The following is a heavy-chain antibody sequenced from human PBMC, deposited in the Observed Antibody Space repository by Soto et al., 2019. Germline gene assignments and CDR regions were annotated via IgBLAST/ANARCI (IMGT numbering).Heavy chain of an antibody. D-gene: IGHD3-22*01. V-gene: IGHV3-66*01. CDR1: GFTVSSNY. Sequence: SLRLSCAASGFTVSSNYMSWVRQAPGKGLEWVSVIYSGGSTYYADSVKGRFTISRDNSKNTLYLQMNSLRAEDTAVYYCARYSSGYSQYFDYWGQGTLVTVSS. CDR2: IYSGGST. CDR3: ARYSSGYSQYFDY. J-gene: IGHJ4*02.